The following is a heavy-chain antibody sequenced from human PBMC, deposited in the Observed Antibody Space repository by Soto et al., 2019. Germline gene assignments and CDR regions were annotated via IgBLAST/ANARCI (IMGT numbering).Heavy chain of an antibody. CDR1: GFTFSSYD. CDR2: IGKGGDT. D-gene: IGHD3-16*01. Sequence: EVYLVESGGDLVQPGGSLRLTCAASGFTFSSYDFHWVRQATGKGLEWVSGIGKGGDTYYAGSVKGRFIMSRENAKNSLDLPMNTLRVVDTAVYYYTRGADGVDFWGQGTLVTVSS. CDR3: TRGADGVDF. J-gene: IGHJ4*02. V-gene: IGHV3-13*01.